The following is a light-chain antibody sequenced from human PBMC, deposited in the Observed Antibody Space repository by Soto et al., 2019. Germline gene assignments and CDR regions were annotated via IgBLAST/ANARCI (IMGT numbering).Light chain of an antibody. Sequence: QSALTQPASVSGSPGQSITISCTGTSSDVGGYNYVSWYQQHPGKAPKLMIYEVSNRPSGVSNRFSGSKSGNTASLTISGLQAEDEADYYCQSYDTHTIIFGGGTQLTVL. CDR1: SSDVGGYNY. J-gene: IGLJ2*01. CDR3: QSYDTHTII. V-gene: IGLV2-14*01. CDR2: EVS.